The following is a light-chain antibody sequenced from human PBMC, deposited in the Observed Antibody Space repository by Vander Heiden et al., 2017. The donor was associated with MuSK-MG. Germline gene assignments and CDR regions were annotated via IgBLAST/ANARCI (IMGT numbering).Light chain of an antibody. CDR3: QQRDSTTRT. CDR1: QTITSY. CDR2: AAS. V-gene: IGKV1-39*01. Sequence: DIQMTQSPSSLSASVGDRVTITCRASQTITSYLNWYQQKPGKAPKLLIYAASNLQSGVPSRFSGSGSGTDFTLTISRLQPEDSASYYCQQRDSTTRTFGQGTKLEIK. J-gene: IGKJ2*02.